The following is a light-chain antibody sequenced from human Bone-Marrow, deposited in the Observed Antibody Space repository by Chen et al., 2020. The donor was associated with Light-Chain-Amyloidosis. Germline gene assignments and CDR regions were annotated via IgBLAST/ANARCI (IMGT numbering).Light chain of an antibody. CDR3: QSYQGSGQGV. V-gene: IGLV3-10*01. CDR1: ALPKKY. J-gene: IGLJ3*02. Sequence: SYELTQPPSVSVSPGQTARITCSGDALPKKYADWYQQKSGQAPVLGIYEDSKRPSGIPERFSVSIDGSSNSASLPISGLKTEDEADYFCQSYQGSGQGVFGGGTKLTLL. CDR2: EDS.